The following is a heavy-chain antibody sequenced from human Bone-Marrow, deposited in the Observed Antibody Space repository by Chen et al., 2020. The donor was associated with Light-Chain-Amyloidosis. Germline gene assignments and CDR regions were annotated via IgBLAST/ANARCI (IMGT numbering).Heavy chain of an antibody. CDR3: ARRRDGYNFDY. CDR2: IYPDDADA. Sequence: EVQLEQSGPEVKKPGESLKISCKGSGYTFPNYWSGGVRQMPGKGLEWMGVIYPDDADAIYSPSFEGQVTISADKSITTAYLQWRSLKASDTAMYYCARRRDGYNFDYWGQGTLVTVSS. J-gene: IGHJ4*02. D-gene: IGHD5-12*01. CDR1: GYTFPNYW. V-gene: IGHV5-51*01.